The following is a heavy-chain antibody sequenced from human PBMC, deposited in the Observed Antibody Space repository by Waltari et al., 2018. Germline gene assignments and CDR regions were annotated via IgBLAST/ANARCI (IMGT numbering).Heavy chain of an antibody. V-gene: IGHV1-69*04. CDR3: ARDLSMVQGAQGAFDI. J-gene: IGHJ3*02. CDR2: IIPILGIA. D-gene: IGHD3-10*01. CDR1: GGTFSSYA. Sequence: QVQLVQSGAEVKKPGSSVKVSCKASGGTFSSYAISWVRQAPGQGLEWMGGIIPILGIANYAQKFQGRVTITADESTSTAYMELSSLRSEDTAVYYCARDLSMVQGAQGAFDIWGQGTMVTVSS.